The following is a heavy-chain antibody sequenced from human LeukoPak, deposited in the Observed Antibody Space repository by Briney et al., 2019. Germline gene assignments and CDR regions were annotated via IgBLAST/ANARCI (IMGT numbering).Heavy chain of an antibody. CDR2: IIPIFGTA. J-gene: IGHJ5*02. CDR1: GGTFSSYA. CDR3: ARGRPGYSSSWYKYWFDP. V-gene: IGHV1-69*05. Sequence: ASVKVSCKASGGTFSSYANSWVRQAPGQGLEWMGGIIPIFGTANYAQKFQGRVTITTDESTSTAYMELSSLRSEDTAVYYCARGRPGYSSSWYKYWFDPWGQGTLVTVSS. D-gene: IGHD6-13*01.